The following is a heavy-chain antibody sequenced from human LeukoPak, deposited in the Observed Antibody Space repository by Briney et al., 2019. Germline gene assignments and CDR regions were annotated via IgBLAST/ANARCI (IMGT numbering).Heavy chain of an antibody. J-gene: IGHJ4*02. D-gene: IGHD3-10*01. CDR3: AKEDGSGSWFDY. Sequence: PGGSLRLSCAASGFTVTTNYMSWVRQAPGKGLEWVSVIYSGGITYYADSVKGRFTISRDSSKNTVYLQMNSLRVEDTAVYYCAKEDGSGSWFDYWGQGTLVTVSS. V-gene: IGHV3-53*05. CDR1: GFTVTTNY. CDR2: IYSGGIT.